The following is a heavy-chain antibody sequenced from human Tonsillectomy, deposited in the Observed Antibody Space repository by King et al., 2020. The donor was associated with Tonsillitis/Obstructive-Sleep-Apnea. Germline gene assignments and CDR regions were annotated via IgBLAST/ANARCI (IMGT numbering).Heavy chain of an antibody. V-gene: IGHV3-30*04. D-gene: IGHD1-26*01. CDR2: ISYDGSNK. CDR3: AATPAHTKWEPHYYYMDV. Sequence: VQLVESGGGVVQPGRSLRLSCAASGFTFSSYAMHWVRQAPGKGLEWVAVISYDGSNKYYADSVKGRFTISRDNSKNTLYLQMNSLRAEDTAVYYCAATPAHTKWEPHYYYMDVWGKGTTVTVSS. J-gene: IGHJ6*03. CDR1: GFTFSSYA.